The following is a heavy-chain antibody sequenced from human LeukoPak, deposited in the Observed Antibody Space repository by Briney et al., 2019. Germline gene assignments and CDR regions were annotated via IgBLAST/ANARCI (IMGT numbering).Heavy chain of an antibody. CDR3: TRAGQRGNWFDP. J-gene: IGHJ5*02. V-gene: IGHV4-59*01. Sequence: SETLSLTCTVSGGSISPYCWSWIRQPPGMGLEWIGYIHYSGSTTYNLSLKSRLTISVDTSKNQFSLKLSSVTAADTAVYYCTRAGQRGNWFDPWGQGTLVTVSS. CDR1: GGSISPYC. CDR2: IHYSGST.